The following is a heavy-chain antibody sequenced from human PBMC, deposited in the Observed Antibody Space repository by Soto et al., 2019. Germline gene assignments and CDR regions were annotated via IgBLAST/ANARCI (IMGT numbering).Heavy chain of an antibody. Sequence: PGGSLRLSCAASGFTFSSYAMSWVRQAPGKGLEWVSAISGSGGSTYYADSVKGRFTISRDNSKNTLYLQMNSLRAEDTAVYYCAKDVVIVVVVAATPAYGMDVWGQGTTVTVSS. CDR3: AKDVVIVVVVAATPAYGMDV. D-gene: IGHD2-15*01. CDR1: GFTFSSYA. CDR2: ISGSGGST. J-gene: IGHJ6*02. V-gene: IGHV3-23*01.